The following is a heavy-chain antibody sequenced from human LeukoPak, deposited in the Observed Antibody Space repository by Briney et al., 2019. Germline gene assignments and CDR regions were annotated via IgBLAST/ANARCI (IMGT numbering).Heavy chain of an antibody. CDR3: AKDRLGALLYFDS. Sequence: GRSLRLSCAASGFTFDDYAMHWVRQAPGKGLEWVSGISWNSGSIGYADSVKGRFTISRDNAKNSLYLQMNSLRAEDTAVYTCAKDRLGALLYFDSWGQGTLVTVSS. CDR2: ISWNSGSI. V-gene: IGHV3-9*01. D-gene: IGHD1-26*01. J-gene: IGHJ4*02. CDR1: GFTFDDYA.